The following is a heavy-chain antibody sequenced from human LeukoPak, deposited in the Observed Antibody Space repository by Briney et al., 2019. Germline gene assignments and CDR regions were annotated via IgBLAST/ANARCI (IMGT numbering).Heavy chain of an antibody. CDR2: INPSGGST. CDR3: AREHSDKQQLVVGDDY. V-gene: IGHV1-46*01. D-gene: IGHD6-13*01. Sequence: GASVKVSCKASGYTFTSYYMHWVRQAPGQGLEWMGIINPSGGSTSYAQKFQGRVTMTRDTSTSTVYMELSSLRSEDTAVYYCAREHSDKQQLVVGDDYWGQGTLVTVSS. CDR1: GYTFTSYY. J-gene: IGHJ4*02.